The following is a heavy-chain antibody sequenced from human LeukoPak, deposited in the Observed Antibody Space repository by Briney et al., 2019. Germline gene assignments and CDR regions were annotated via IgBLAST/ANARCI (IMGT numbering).Heavy chain of an antibody. Sequence: PGGSLRLSCAASGFTFDDYAMHWVRQAPGKGLEWVSGISWNSGSIGYADSVKGRFTISRDNAKNSLYLQMNSLRAEDMALYYCAKGYCSGGSCYLWGEGGWYFDLRGRGTLVTVSS. D-gene: IGHD2-15*01. V-gene: IGHV3-9*03. CDR2: ISWNSGSI. CDR1: GFTFDDYA. CDR3: AKGYCSGGSCYLWGEGGWYFDL. J-gene: IGHJ2*01.